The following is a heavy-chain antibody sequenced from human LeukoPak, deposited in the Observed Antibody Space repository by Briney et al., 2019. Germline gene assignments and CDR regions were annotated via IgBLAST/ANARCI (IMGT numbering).Heavy chain of an antibody. D-gene: IGHD3-3*01. J-gene: IGHJ6*03. V-gene: IGHV4-61*02. Sequence: SQTLSLTCTVSGGPISSGSYYWSWIRQPAGKGLEWIGRIYTSGSTNYNPSLKSRVTISVDTSKNQFSLKLSSVTAADTAVYYCARGLRITISYYYYYMDVWGKGTTVTVSS. CDR2: IYTSGST. CDR1: GGPISSGSYY. CDR3: ARGLRITISYYYYYMDV.